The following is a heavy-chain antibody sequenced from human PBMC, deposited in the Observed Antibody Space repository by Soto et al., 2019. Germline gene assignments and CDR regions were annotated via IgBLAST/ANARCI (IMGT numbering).Heavy chain of an antibody. V-gene: IGHV3-13*04. J-gene: IGHJ4*02. CDR2: IGISGDT. Sequence: HPGGSLRLSCEASGFTFSKFDMHWVRQPTGKGLEWVSTIGISGDTYYAVSVKGRFTISRDNAKNSLSLQMNSLRAGDTALYFCARGQEVGAHFFDSWGQGNQVTVLL. CDR3: ARGQEVGAHFFDS. CDR1: GFTFSKFD. D-gene: IGHD2-15*01.